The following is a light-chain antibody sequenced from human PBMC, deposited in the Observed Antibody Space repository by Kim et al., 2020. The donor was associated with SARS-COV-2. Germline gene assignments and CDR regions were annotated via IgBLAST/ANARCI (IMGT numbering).Light chain of an antibody. Sequence: DIQMTQSPSTLSASVGDRVTITCRASQSISSWLAWYQQKPGKAPNLLIYKASSLESGVPLRFSGSGSGTEFTLTISSLQPDDFGTYYCQQYDSYSWTFGQGTKVDIK. J-gene: IGKJ1*01. V-gene: IGKV1-5*03. CDR1: QSISSW. CDR3: QQYDSYSWT. CDR2: KAS.